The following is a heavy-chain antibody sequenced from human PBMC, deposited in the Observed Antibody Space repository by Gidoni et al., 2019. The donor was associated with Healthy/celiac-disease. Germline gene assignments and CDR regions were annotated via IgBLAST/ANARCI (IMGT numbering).Heavy chain of an antibody. CDR2: IIPIFGTA. V-gene: IGHV1-69*01. CDR3: ARGAIGGSDPLP. J-gene: IGHJ5*02. D-gene: IGHD3-16*01. Sequence: QVQLVQSGAAVKKPGASVTVSCKASGGTFSSYAISWVRQAPGQGLEWMGGIIPIFGTANYAQKFQGRVTITADEATSTAYMELSSLRSEDTAVYYCARGAIGGSDPLPWGQGTLVTVSS. CDR1: GGTFSSYA.